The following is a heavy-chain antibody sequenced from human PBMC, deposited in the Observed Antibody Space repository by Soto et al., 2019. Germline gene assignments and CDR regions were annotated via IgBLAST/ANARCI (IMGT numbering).Heavy chain of an antibody. J-gene: IGHJ4*02. CDR1: GFTFGSFA. CDR3: ARVGRGSSSLRYYDY. V-gene: IGHV3-23*01. CDR2: IGDTFTT. Sequence: PGGSLRLSCAASGFTFGSFAMNWVRQAPGKGLEWVSAIGDTFTTLYADSVKGRFSISRDNSKNTLYLQMNSLRAEDTAVYYCARVGRGSSSLRYYDYWGQGTLVTVSS. D-gene: IGHD6-6*01.